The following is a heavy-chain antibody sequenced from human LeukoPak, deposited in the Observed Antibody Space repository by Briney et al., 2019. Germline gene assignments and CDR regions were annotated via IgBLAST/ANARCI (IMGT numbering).Heavy chain of an antibody. CDR3: AKGAGGFSYYNWFDP. CDR1: GFTFSSYN. CDR2: IYYSGTT. J-gene: IGHJ5*02. D-gene: IGHD5-18*01. Sequence: GSLRFSCAASGFTFSSYNMNWVRQPPGKGLEGIGSIYYSGTTHYNPSLESRVTISVDTSKIQFSLKLASVTAADTAIYYCAKGAGGFSYYNWFDPWGQGTLVTVSS. V-gene: IGHV4-39*07.